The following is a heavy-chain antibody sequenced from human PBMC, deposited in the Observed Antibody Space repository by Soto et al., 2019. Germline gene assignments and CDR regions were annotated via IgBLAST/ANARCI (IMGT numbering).Heavy chain of an antibody. J-gene: IGHJ6*02. D-gene: IGHD3-10*01. CDR3: ARDWGYGSCSSPYYYYYGMDV. Sequence: ASVKLSCKASGYTFTSYGISWVRQAPGQGLEWMGWISAYNGNTNYAQKLQGRVTMTTDTSTSTAYMELRSLRSDDTAVYYCARDWGYGSCSSPYYYYYGMDVWGQGTTVVVSS. CDR1: GYTFTSYG. CDR2: ISAYNGNT. V-gene: IGHV1-18*04.